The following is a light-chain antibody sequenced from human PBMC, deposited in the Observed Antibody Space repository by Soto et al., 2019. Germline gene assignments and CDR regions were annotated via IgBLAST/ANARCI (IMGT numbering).Light chain of an antibody. CDR2: DAS. CDR3: QQRRAWPRV. Sequence: EIVLTQSPATLSLSPGERATLSCRASQSVGTYLVWYQQKPGQAPRLLIYDASNRDIGIPDRFSGSGSGTDFTLTISSLEPVDSAVYYCQQRRAWPRVFGGGTRME. J-gene: IGKJ4*01. V-gene: IGKV3-11*01. CDR1: QSVGTY.